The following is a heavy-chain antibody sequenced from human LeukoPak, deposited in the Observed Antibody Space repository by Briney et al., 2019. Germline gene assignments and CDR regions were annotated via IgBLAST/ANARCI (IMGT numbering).Heavy chain of an antibody. V-gene: IGHV4-59*01. D-gene: IGHD3-10*01. Sequence: SETLSLNCTVSAGSISSYYWSWIRQPPGKGLEWIGYIYYSGSTNYNPSLKSRVTISVDTSKNQFSLKLSSVTAADTAVYYCARDRHGSGSAHSFDPWGQGTLVTVSS. CDR3: ARDRHGSGSAHSFDP. CDR2: IYYSGST. J-gene: IGHJ5*02. CDR1: AGSISSYY.